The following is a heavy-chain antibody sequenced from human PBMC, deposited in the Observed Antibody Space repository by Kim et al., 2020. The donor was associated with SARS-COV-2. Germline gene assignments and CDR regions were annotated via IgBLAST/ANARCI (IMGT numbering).Heavy chain of an antibody. CDR2: T. D-gene: IGHD3-22*01. CDR3: ARTSSSGHLDY. J-gene: IGHJ4*02. V-gene: IGHV4-39*01. Sequence: TYSNPSLKSRVTISVDTSKNQFSLKLSSVTAADTAVYYCARTSSSGHLDYWGQGTLVTVSS.